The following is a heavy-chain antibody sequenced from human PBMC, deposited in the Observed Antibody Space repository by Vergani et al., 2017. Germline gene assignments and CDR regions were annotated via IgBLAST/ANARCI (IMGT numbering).Heavy chain of an antibody. CDR2: TRPHEDGA. CDR1: GLTLSSYG. V-gene: IGHV3-30*02. D-gene: IGHD2-2*01. CDR3: GKTQGTVVGNWWFDP. Sequence: QVQLVESGGGVVQPGGSMRLSCSASGLTLSSYGVHWVRQAPGRGLESVTFTRPHEDGAFYSASVRGRFTVSRDNSKNTLYLEMNRLNVDDTAIYYCGKTQGTVVGNWWFDPWGQGTPVTVSS. J-gene: IGHJ5*02.